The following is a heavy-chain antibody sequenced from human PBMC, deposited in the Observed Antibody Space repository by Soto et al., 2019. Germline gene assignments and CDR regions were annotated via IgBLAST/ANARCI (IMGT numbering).Heavy chain of an antibody. V-gene: IGHV1-18*01. Sequence: QVQLVQSGPEVKKPGASVKVSCKASGNTFASHGFSWVRQAPGQGLEWMGWISGFNGQTNYALKFQGRVTLTTDTSTGTAYMELRSLRSEGTAVYFCARVEQHGVAVVGEYWGQGKLVTASS. CDR1: GNTFASHG. CDR3: ARVEQHGVAVVGEY. CDR2: ISGFNGQT. D-gene: IGHD6-19*01. J-gene: IGHJ4*02.